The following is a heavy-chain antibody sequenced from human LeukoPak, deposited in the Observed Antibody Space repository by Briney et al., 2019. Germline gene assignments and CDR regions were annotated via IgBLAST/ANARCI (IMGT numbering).Heavy chain of an antibody. J-gene: IGHJ4*02. Sequence: GGSLRLSCAASGFTFSSYSMNWVRQAPGKGLEWVSYISSSSSTIYYADSVKGRFTISRDNAKNSLYLQMNSLRAEDTAVYYCAKEAYYYGSGSYYNFGYWGQGTLVTVSS. CDR1: GFTFSSYS. D-gene: IGHD3-10*01. V-gene: IGHV3-48*01. CDR3: AKEAYYYGSGSYYNFGY. CDR2: ISSSSSTI.